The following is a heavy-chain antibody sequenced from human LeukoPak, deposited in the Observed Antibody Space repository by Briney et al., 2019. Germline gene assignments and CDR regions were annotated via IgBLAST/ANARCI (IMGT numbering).Heavy chain of an antibody. V-gene: IGHV4-59*08. J-gene: IGHJ6*02. D-gene: IGHD3-10*01. CDR2: IYYSGST. CDR3: AGSMVRGVIMGYYYYGMDV. CDR1: GGSLSSYY. Sequence: PSETLSLTRTVSGGSLSSYYWSWIRQPPGKGLEWIGYIYYSGSTNYNPSLKSRVTISVDTSKNQFSLKLSSVTAADTAVYYCAGSMVRGVIMGYYYYGMDVWGQGTTVTVSS.